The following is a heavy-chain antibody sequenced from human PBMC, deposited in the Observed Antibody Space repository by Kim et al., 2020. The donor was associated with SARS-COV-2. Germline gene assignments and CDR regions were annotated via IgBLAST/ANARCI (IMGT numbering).Heavy chain of an antibody. J-gene: IGHJ6*02. Sequence: SVKVSCKASGGTFSSYAISWVRQAPGQGLEWMGGIIPIFGTANYAQKFQGRVTITADESTSTAYMELSSLRSEDTAVYYCAREAAMVRDQSIASWGLPYYYYGMDVWGQGTTVTVSS. D-gene: IGHD5-18*01. CDR1: GGTFSSYA. CDR3: AREAAMVRDQSIASWGLPYYYYGMDV. CDR2: IIPIFGTA. V-gene: IGHV1-69*13.